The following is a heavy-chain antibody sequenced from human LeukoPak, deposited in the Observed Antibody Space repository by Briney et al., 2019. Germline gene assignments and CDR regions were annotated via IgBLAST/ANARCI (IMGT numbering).Heavy chain of an antibody. D-gene: IGHD2-15*01. CDR2: IKQDGSEK. CDR3: ARDPGYCSGGSCYSLGYFDY. V-gene: IGHV3-7*01. J-gene: IGHJ4*02. CDR1: GFTFSSYW. Sequence: GGSLRLSCAASGFTFSSYWMSWVRQAPGKGLEWVANIKQDGSEKYYVDSVKGRFTISRDNAKNSLYLQMNSLRAEDTAVYYCARDPGYCSGGSCYSLGYFDYWGQGTLVTVSS.